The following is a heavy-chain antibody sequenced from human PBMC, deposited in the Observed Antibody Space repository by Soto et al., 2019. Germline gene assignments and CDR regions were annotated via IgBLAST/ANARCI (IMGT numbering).Heavy chain of an antibody. Sequence: SGPTLVNPTQTLTLTCTFSGFSLITSGVGVGWIRQPPGKALEWLAFIYWDDDKRYSPSLRSRLTIAKDTSKNQVVLTMTEVDPVDTATYFCAHRRSGISQWNYEDFYYWGQGTQVTVSS. CDR3: AHRRSGISQWNYEDFYY. V-gene: IGHV2-5*02. CDR2: IYWDDDK. D-gene: IGHD1-7*01. CDR1: GFSLITSGVG. J-gene: IGHJ4*02.